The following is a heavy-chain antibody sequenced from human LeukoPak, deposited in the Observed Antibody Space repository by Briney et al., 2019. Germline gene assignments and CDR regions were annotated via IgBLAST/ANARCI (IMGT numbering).Heavy chain of an antibody. CDR2: ISGNSRST. CDR3: ARMSGSYWSGYFQH. CDR1: GFTFSSYA. J-gene: IGHJ1*01. D-gene: IGHD1-26*01. V-gene: IGHV3-23*01. Sequence: GGSLRLSCAASGFTFSSYAMSWVRQAPGKGLEWVSGISGNSRSTYHADSVKGRFTISKDNSKNTLYPQMNSLRVEDTAVYYCARMSGSYWSGYFQHWGQGTLVTVSS.